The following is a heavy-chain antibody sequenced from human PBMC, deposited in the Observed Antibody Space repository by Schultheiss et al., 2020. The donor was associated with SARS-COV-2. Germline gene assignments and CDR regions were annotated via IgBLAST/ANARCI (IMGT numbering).Heavy chain of an antibody. V-gene: IGHV3-48*04. J-gene: IGHJ4*02. CDR3: ARGVVPAAGVDY. Sequence: GESLKISCAASGFTFSNAWMNWVRQAPGKGLEWVSYISSSGSTIYYADSVKGRFTISRDNAKNSLYLQMNSLRAEDTAVYYCARGVVPAAGVDYWGQGTLVTVSS. D-gene: IGHD2-2*01. CDR2: ISSSGSTI. CDR1: GFTFSNAW.